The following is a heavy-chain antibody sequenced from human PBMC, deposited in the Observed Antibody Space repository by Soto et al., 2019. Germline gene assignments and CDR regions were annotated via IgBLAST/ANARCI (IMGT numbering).Heavy chain of an antibody. Sequence: QLQLQESGPGLVKPSETLSLTCTVSGGSISSSSYYWGWIRQPPGKGLEWIGSLYYSGSTYYNPSLKSRVTISVDTSKNQSSLKLSSVTAADTAVYYCARGDSSGLGCSFDIWGQGTMVTVSS. CDR3: ARGDSSGLGCSFDI. V-gene: IGHV4-39*01. D-gene: IGHD6-19*01. J-gene: IGHJ3*02. CDR1: GGSISSSSYY. CDR2: LYYSGST.